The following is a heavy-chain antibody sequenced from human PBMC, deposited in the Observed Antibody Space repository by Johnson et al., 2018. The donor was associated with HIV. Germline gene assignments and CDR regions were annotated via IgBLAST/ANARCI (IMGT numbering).Heavy chain of an antibody. CDR1: GFTFSSYA. V-gene: IGHV3-23*04. D-gene: IGHD6-19*01. Sequence: VQLVESGGGLVQPGGSLRLSCAASGFTFSSYAMNWVRQVPGKGLEWVSAISGSGGGTYYADSVKGRFTISRDNSKNTWYLQMNSLKIEDTAVYYCARVGRIGWFDNDAFDIWGQGTMVTVSS. CDR2: ISGSGGGT. J-gene: IGHJ3*02. CDR3: ARVGRIGWFDNDAFDI.